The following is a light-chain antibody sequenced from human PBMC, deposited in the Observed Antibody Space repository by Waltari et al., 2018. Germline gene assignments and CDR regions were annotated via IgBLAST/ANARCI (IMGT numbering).Light chain of an antibody. CDR1: QTISRS. CDR2: GAS. J-gene: IGKJ1*01. Sequence: ETVVTQSPATLSVSPGERVTLSCRTSQTISRSLAWYQQKPGQAPRLVTYGASIRATGIPARFSGSGSETEFALTISGLQSEDFAVYYCQQYNNWPPGTFGQGTKVEI. V-gene: IGKV3-15*01. CDR3: QQYNNWPPGT.